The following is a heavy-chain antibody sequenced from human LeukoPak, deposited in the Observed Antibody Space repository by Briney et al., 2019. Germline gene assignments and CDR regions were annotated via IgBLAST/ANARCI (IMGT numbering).Heavy chain of an antibody. D-gene: IGHD6-19*01. V-gene: IGHV1-69*05. CDR1: GGTFSSYA. CDR2: IIPIFGTA. Sequence: GASVKVSCKASGGTFSSYAISWVRQAPGQGLEWMGRIIPIFGTANYAQKFQGRVTITTDESTSTAYMELSSLRSEDTAVYYCAGSRSRSSGWYAGAFDIWGQGTMVTVSS. J-gene: IGHJ3*02. CDR3: AGSRSRSSGWYAGAFDI.